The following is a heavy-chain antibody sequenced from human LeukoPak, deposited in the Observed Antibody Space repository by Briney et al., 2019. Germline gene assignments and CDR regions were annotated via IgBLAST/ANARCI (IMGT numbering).Heavy chain of an antibody. V-gene: IGHV4-4*08. CDR2: IYTSGST. D-gene: IGHD2-15*01. J-gene: IGHJ4*02. CDR3: ARGRIVFDY. Sequence: SETLSLTCTVSGGSISNYYWTWIRQPPGKGLEWIGYIYTSGSTNYNPSLKSRVTMSVDTSKNQFSLKLSSVTAADTAVYYCARGRIVFDYWGQGTLVTVSS. CDR1: GGSISNYY.